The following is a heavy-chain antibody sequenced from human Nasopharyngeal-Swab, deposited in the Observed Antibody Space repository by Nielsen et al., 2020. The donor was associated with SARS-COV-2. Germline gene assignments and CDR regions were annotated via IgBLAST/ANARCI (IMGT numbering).Heavy chain of an antibody. CDR3: ARGQVVPAAIRYNWFDP. CDR2: IKQGGSEK. V-gene: IGHV3-7*01. CDR1: GFTFSSYW. J-gene: IGHJ5*02. Sequence: GGSLRLSCAASGFTFSSYWMSWVRQAPGKGLEWVANIKQGGSEKYYVDSVKGRFTISRDNAKNSLYLQMNSLRAEDTAVYYCARGQVVPAAIRYNWFDPWGQGTLVTVSS. D-gene: IGHD2-2*01.